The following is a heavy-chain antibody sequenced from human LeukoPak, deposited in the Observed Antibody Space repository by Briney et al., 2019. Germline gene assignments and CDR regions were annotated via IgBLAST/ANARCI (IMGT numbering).Heavy chain of an antibody. Sequence: SQTLSLTCSVSGGSISRGDYYWSWVRQHPGEGLEWIGYMSYTGHTGRNPSLKSRVTISRDTSKNRLSLKVTSVTAADTAVYYCARTYNLHGGFYMDVWGNGTTITVSS. J-gene: IGHJ6*03. D-gene: IGHD1-1*01. V-gene: IGHV4-31*03. CDR2: MSYTGHT. CDR1: GGSISRGDYY. CDR3: ARTYNLHGGFYMDV.